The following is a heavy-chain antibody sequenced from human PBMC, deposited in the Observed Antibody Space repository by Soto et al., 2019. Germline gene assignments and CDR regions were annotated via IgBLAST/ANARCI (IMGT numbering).Heavy chain of an antibody. CDR2: IWYDGSNK. Sequence: GSLRLSCAASGFTFSSYGMHWVRQAPGKGLEWVAVIWYDGSNKYYADSVKGRFTISRDNSKNTLYLQMNSLRAEDTAVYYCARDGPSPQYYDFWSGPWLPNWFDPWGQGTLVTVS. CDR3: ARDGPSPQYYDFWSGPWLPNWFDP. CDR1: GFTFSSYG. V-gene: IGHV3-33*01. J-gene: IGHJ5*02. D-gene: IGHD3-3*01.